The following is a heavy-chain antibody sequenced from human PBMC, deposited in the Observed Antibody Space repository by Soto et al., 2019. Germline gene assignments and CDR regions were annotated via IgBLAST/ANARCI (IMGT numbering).Heavy chain of an antibody. D-gene: IGHD2-2*01. CDR1: GFSLSADGVG. V-gene: IGHV2-5*02. CDR3: AHAYGGTSWPNDAFDV. J-gene: IGHJ3*01. Sequence: QITLKESGPTLVKPTQTLTLTCTFSGFSLSADGVGVGWIRQPPGKALEWLALIYWDDDKRYRPSLKSRLTITTDPSKTQVVLTMTNMAPVDTATYYCAHAYGGTSWPNDAFDVWGQGTVVTVSS. CDR2: IYWDDDK.